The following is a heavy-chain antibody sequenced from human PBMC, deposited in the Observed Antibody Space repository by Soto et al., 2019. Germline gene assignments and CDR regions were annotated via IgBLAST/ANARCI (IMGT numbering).Heavy chain of an antibody. Sequence: QVQLVESGGGVVQPGRSLRLSCAASGFTFSSSGMHWLRQAPGKGLEWVAVISYDGSNKYYADSVKGRFTISRDNSKNTLYLQMNSLRAEDTAVYYCAKDRNIAGEFDYWGQGPLVTVSS. CDR3: AKDRNIAGEFDY. V-gene: IGHV3-30*18. J-gene: IGHJ4*02. D-gene: IGHD1-26*01. CDR2: ISYDGSNK. CDR1: GFTFSSSG.